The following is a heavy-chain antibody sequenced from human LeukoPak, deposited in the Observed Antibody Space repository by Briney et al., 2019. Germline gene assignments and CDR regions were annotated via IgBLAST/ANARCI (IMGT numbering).Heavy chain of an antibody. CDR3: ARDNYGDYGWFDP. D-gene: IGHD4-17*01. V-gene: IGHV3-48*03. CDR1: GFTSSRYE. Sequence: GGSLRLSCVVSGFTSSRYEMHWVRQAPGKGLEWVSYTARSGGDIHYAPSVRGRFTISRDNAKNSLYLQMNSLRAEDTAVYYCARDNYGDYGWFDPWGQGTLVTVSS. J-gene: IGHJ5*02. CDR2: TARSGGDI.